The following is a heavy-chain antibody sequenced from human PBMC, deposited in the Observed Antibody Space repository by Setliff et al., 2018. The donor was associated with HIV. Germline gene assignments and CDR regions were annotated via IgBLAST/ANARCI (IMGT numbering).Heavy chain of an antibody. CDR1: GGSISKYF. V-gene: IGHV4-4*07. CDR2: IYSSGST. D-gene: IGHD3-10*01. CDR3: ARSLDYSGSGSYYVGWFDL. Sequence: NPSETLSLTCTVSGGSISKYFWSWIRQSAEKGLEWIRRIYSSGSTNQNPSLKSRVSMSVDTSKSQFSLNLSSVTAADTAVYYCARSLDYSGSGSYYVGWFDLWGQGIPVTVSS. J-gene: IGHJ5*02.